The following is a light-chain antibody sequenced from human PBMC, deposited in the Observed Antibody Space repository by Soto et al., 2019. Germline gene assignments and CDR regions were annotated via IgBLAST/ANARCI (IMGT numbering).Light chain of an antibody. Sequence: QSVLTQPPSASGTPGQRVTISFSGSSSNIGSDTVKWYQRLPGTAPKLHIYTNHHRPSGVPDRFSGSKSGTSASLAISGLQSEDEADYYCAEWDDSLNGPVFGGGTKPTVL. CDR3: AEWDDSLNGPV. CDR2: TNH. CDR1: SSNIGSDT. V-gene: IGLV1-44*01. J-gene: IGLJ2*01.